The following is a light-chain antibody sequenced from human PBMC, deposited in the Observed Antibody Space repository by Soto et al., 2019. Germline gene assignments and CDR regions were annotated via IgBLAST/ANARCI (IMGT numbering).Light chain of an antibody. CDR3: SSYTSSSTRGV. J-gene: IGLJ2*01. Sequence: QSVLTQPASVSVSPGQSITISCTGTSSDVGGYNYVSWYQQHPGKAPKLMMYDVSNRPSGVSNRFSGSKPGNTASLTISGLPAEDEADYYCSSYTSSSTRGVFGGGTKLTVL. CDR2: DVS. CDR1: SSDVGGYNY. V-gene: IGLV2-14*01.